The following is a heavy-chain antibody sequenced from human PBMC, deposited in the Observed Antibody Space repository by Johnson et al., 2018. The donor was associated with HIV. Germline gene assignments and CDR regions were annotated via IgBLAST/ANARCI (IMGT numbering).Heavy chain of an antibody. D-gene: IGHD6-6*01. Sequence: VQLVESGGGLVQPGRSLRLSCAASGFTFGDYAMHWVRQGPGKGLEWVSSISWNSVSIGYADSVKGRFTISRDNAKNTLYLQMGSLRAGDMAVYYCATHVEYSSSPPYAFDIWGQGTMVTVSS. CDR2: ISWNSVSI. J-gene: IGHJ3*02. V-gene: IGHV3-9*03. CDR1: GFTFGDYA. CDR3: ATHVEYSSSPPYAFDI.